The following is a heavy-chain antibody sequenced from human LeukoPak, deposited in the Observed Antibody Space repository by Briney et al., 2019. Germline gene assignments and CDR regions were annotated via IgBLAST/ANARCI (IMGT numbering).Heavy chain of an antibody. J-gene: IGHJ3*02. D-gene: IGHD1-26*01. Sequence: ASVKVSCKVSGYTLTELSMHWVRQAPGKGLEWMGGFDPEDGETIYAQKFQGRVTMTEDTSTDTAYMELSSLRSEDTAAYYCATAPRPYNIVGATSRPKGHDAFDIWGQGTMVTVSS. CDR1: GYTLTELS. CDR2: FDPEDGET. V-gene: IGHV1-24*01. CDR3: ATAPRPYNIVGATSRPKGHDAFDI.